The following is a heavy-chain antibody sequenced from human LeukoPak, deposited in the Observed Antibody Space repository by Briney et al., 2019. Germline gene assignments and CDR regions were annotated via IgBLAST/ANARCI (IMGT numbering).Heavy chain of an antibody. J-gene: IGHJ3*02. CDR1: GFTFSSYG. CDR3: AKGEAAAVIDAFDI. Sequence: PGGSLRLSCAASGFTFSSYGMHWVRQAPGKGLEWVAFIRYDGSNKYYADSVKGRFTISRDNSKNTLYLQMNSLRAEDMALYYCAKGEAAAVIDAFDIWGQGTMVTVSS. D-gene: IGHD6-13*01. V-gene: IGHV3-30*02. CDR2: IRYDGSNK.